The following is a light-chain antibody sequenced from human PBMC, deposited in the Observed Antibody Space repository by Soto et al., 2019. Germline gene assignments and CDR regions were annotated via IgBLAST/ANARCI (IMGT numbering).Light chain of an antibody. CDR3: CSYAGSQLFEV. Sequence: QSALTQPRSVSGSPGQSVTISCTGTSSDVGRYNFVSWYQQHPGKAPRLMIYDVTQRPSGVPDRFSGSKSGNTASLTISGLQAEDEADYYCCSYAGSQLFEVFGGGTKVTVL. J-gene: IGLJ3*02. V-gene: IGLV2-11*01. CDR2: DVT. CDR1: SSDVGRYNF.